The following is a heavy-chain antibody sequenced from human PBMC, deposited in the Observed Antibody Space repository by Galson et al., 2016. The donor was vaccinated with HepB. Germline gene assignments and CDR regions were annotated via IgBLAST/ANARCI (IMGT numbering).Heavy chain of an antibody. CDR2: IYRGGST. J-gene: IGHJ5*02. CDR1: GFTVSSNY. V-gene: IGHV3-53*01. Sequence: SLRLSCAASGFTVSSNYMSWVRQAPGKGLEWVSVIYRGGSTYYADSVKGRLTISRDNSKNTLFLQMNSLRAEDTAVYYCARLRGVPAAHNWFDPWGQGTLVSVSS. D-gene: IGHD2-2*01. CDR3: ARLRGVPAAHNWFDP.